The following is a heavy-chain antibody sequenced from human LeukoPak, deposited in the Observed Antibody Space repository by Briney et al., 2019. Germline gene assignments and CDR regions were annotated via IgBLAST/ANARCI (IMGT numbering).Heavy chain of an antibody. CDR3: ARDLKDSGYVSPIDY. V-gene: IGHV3-23*01. CDR1: GFTFSSYA. Sequence: GGSLRLSCAASGFTFSSYAMSWVRQAPGEGLEWVSSISDSGTHIYYADSVKGRFTISRDNSKNTVYLQMNSLRAEDTAVYYCARDLKDSGYVSPIDYWGQGTLVTVSS. J-gene: IGHJ4*02. D-gene: IGHD5-12*01. CDR2: ISDSGTHI.